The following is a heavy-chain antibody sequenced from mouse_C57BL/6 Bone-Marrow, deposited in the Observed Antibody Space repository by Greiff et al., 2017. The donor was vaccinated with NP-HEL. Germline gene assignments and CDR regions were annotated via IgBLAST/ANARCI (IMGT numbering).Heavy chain of an antibody. Sequence: EVKLVESGGGLVQPGGSLKLSCAASGFTFSDYYMYWVRQTPEKRLEWVAYISNGGGSPYYPDTVKGRFTISRDNAKNTLYLQMSRLKSEDTAMYYCARQTQAYFDVWGTGTTVTVSS. CDR1: GFTFSDYY. J-gene: IGHJ1*03. D-gene: IGHD3-2*02. CDR2: ISNGGGSP. V-gene: IGHV5-12*01. CDR3: ARQTQAYFDV.